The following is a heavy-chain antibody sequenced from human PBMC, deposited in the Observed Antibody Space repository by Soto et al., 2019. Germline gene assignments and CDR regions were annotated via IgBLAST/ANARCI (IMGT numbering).Heavy chain of an antibody. CDR1: GFTLSSFW. Sequence: GGSLRLSCAVSGFTLSSFWMDWVRQAPGKGLEWLANINPDGSEKHYVDSVKGRFTISRDNAKNSLYLQMSSLTAEDSALYYCSRSLDSWGQGTRVTVSS. J-gene: IGHJ4*02. CDR3: SRSLDS. V-gene: IGHV3-7*01. CDR2: INPDGSEK.